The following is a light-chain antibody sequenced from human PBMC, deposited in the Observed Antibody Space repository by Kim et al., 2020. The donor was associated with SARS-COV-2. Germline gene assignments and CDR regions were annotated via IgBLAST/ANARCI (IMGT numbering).Light chain of an antibody. J-gene: IGLJ7*01. V-gene: IGLV6-57*03. CDR2: EDN. Sequence: KTVTSSCTRSSGSITNSYVQWDHQRPGRAPTTVISEDNQRPSGVPDRFSGSIDSASNSASLTISGLKTEDEADYYCQSYDSSNHVVFGGGTQLTVL. CDR1: SGSITNSY. CDR3: QSYDSSNHVV.